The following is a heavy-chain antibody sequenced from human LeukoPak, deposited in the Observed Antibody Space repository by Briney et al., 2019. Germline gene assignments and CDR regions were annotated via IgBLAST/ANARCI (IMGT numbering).Heavy chain of an antibody. V-gene: IGHV5-51*01. J-gene: IGHJ5*01. CDR3: ARGDVVRGVSWFDS. Sequence: RGESLKISCQGSGYTFTSYWIGWVRQMPVKGLEWMGSIYPGDSDIKYSPSFQGQVTISVDKSTNTAYLQWKSLKASDTAMYYCARGDVVRGVSWFDSWGQGALVTVSS. CDR1: GYTFTSYW. D-gene: IGHD2-21*02. CDR2: IYPGDSDI.